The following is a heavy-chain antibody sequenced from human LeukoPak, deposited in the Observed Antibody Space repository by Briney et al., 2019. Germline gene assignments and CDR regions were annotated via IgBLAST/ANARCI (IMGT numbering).Heavy chain of an antibody. Sequence: ASVKVSCKASGGTFSSYAISWVRQAPGQGLEWMGWINPNSGGTNYAQKFQGRVTMTRDTSISTAYMELSRLRSDDTAVYYCAREGATDYSSFCDYWGQGTLVTVSS. CDR3: AREGATDYSSFCDY. V-gene: IGHV1-2*02. CDR1: GGTFSSYA. CDR2: INPNSGGT. J-gene: IGHJ4*02. D-gene: IGHD4-11*01.